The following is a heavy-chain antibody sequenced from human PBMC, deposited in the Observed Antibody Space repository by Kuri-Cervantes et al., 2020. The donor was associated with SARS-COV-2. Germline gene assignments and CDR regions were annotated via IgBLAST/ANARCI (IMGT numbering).Heavy chain of an antibody. CDR1: GFNFSSYS. CDR2: ISSSSSTI. CDR3: ARDGVKDDYGFSGY. D-gene: IGHD4-17*01. J-gene: IGHJ4*02. Sequence: GESLKISCAASGFNFSSYSMNWVRQAPGKGLEWVSYISSSSSTIYYADSVKGRFTISRYNAKYSLYLQMNSLRDEDTAVYYCARDGVKDDYGFSGYWGQGTLVTVSS. V-gene: IGHV3-48*02.